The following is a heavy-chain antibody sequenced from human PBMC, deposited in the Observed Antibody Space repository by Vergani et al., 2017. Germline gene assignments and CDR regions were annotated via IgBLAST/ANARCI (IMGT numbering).Heavy chain of an antibody. V-gene: IGHV5-51*01. J-gene: IGHJ4*02. CDR3: ARVRGYSSSSSYFDY. CDR2: IYPGDSDT. Sequence: EVQLVQSGAEVKTPGESLMISCKCSGYSFTSYWIGWVRQMPGKGLEWMGIIYPGDSDTRYSPSFQGQVTISADKSISTAYLQWSSLKASDTAMYYCARVRGYSSSSSYFDYWGQGTLVTVSS. D-gene: IGHD6-6*01. CDR1: GYSFTSYW.